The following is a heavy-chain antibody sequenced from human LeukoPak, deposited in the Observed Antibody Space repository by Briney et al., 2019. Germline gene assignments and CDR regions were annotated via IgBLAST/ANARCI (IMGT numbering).Heavy chain of an antibody. CDR3: AREGYSSSWYGNYYYYMDV. J-gene: IGHJ6*03. CDR1: GGSISSGSYY. Sequence: NPSQTLSLTCTVSGGSISSGSYYWSWIRQPAGKGLEWIGRIYTSGSTNYNPSLKSRVTMSVDTSKNQFSLKLSSVTAADTAVYYCAREGYSSSWYGNYYYYMDVWGKGTTVTISS. V-gene: IGHV4-61*02. CDR2: IYTSGST. D-gene: IGHD6-13*01.